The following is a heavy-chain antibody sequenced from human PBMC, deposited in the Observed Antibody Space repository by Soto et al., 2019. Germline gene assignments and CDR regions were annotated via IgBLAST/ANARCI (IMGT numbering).Heavy chain of an antibody. CDR2: INHSGST. CDR1: GGSFSGYY. V-gene: IGHV4-34*01. CDR3: ARGATLIDY. Sequence: SETLSLTCAVYGGSFSGYYWSWIRQPPGKGLEWIGEINHSGSTNYNPSLKSRVTISVDTSKNQFSLKLSSVTAADTAVYYCARGATLIDYWGQGTLVTVSS. D-gene: IGHD5-12*01. J-gene: IGHJ4*02.